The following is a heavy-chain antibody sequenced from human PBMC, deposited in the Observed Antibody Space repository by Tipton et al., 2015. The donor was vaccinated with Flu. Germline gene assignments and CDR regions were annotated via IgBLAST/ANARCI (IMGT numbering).Heavy chain of an antibody. J-gene: IGHJ3*02. D-gene: IGHD2-15*01. CDR3: AREGLLRAFDI. CDR2: IYYSGST. CDR1: GGSISTTNYY. V-gene: IGHV4-39*07. Sequence: TLSLTCTVSGGSISTTNYYWGWVRQPPGKGLEWIGNIYYSGSTYYNPSLKSRVTISVDTSKNQFSLNLSSVTAADTAVYYCAREGLLRAFDIWGQGTMVNVSS.